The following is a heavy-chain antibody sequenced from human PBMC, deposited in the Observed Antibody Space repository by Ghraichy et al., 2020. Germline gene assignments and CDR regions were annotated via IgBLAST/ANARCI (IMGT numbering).Heavy chain of an antibody. CDR1: GGSFSGYY. V-gene: IGHV4-34*01. D-gene: IGHD6-19*01. J-gene: IGHJ4*02. CDR3: ARYSSGWYS. Sequence: SETLSLTCAVSGGSFSGYYWTWIRQPPGKGLEWIGEINHTGSTNYNPSLKSRVTISVDTSEKQSSLKLSSMSAAGTAVYYCARYSSGWYSWGQGTLVTVSS. CDR2: INHTGST.